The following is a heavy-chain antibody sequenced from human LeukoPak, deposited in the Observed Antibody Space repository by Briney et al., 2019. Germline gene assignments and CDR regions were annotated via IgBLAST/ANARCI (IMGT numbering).Heavy chain of an antibody. CDR3: ANTMTFWSGYDY. CDR1: GFTFSSYA. J-gene: IGHJ4*02. D-gene: IGHD3-3*01. CDR2: ISGSGGST. Sequence: PGGSLRLSCAASGFTFSSYAMSWVRQAPGKGREWVSAISGSGGSTYYADSVKGRFTISRDNSKNTLYLQMNSLRAEDTAVYYCANTMTFWSGYDYWGQGTLVTVSS. V-gene: IGHV3-23*01.